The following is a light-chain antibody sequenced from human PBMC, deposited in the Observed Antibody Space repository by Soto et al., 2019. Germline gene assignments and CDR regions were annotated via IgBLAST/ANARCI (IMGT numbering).Light chain of an antibody. V-gene: IGKV1-27*01. CDR2: AAS. CDR1: QGISNY. Sequence: DIQMTQSPSSLSASVGDRVTITCRASQGISNYLAWYQQKPGKVPKLLIYAASTLQSGVPSRFSGSGSGTEFTLTISSLQPDDSATYYCQQYNSYRAFGQGTKVDIK. CDR3: QQYNSYRA. J-gene: IGKJ1*01.